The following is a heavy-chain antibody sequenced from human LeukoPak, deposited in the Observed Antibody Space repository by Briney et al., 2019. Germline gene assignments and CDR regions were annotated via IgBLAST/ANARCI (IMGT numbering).Heavy chain of an antibody. CDR1: VGSISAYY. Sequence: SETLSLTCTVSVGSISAYYWSWIRQPPGKGLEWICYIHYSGTTNYYPSLKSRVTIALDTSKNQFSLKLNSVSAADTAVYYCARSTYYYDSSGYYYFDYWGQGTLVTVSS. V-gene: IGHV4-59*01. J-gene: IGHJ4*02. CDR3: ARSTYYYDSSGYYYFDY. D-gene: IGHD3-22*01. CDR2: IHYSGTT.